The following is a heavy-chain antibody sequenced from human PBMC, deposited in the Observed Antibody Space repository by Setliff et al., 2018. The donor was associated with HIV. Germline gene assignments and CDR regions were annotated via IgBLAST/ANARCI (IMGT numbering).Heavy chain of an antibody. Sequence: NPSETLSLTCTVSGGSISSHYWNWIRQPPGKGLEWIGYIYYSGSTNYNPSLKSRVTISVDTSKNQFSLKLSSVTAADTAVYYCARAPYCGGDCYPAPFDPWGQGTLVTVSS. CDR3: ARAPYCGGDCYPAPFDP. CDR1: GGSISSHY. CDR2: IYYSGST. D-gene: IGHD2-21*02. J-gene: IGHJ5*02. V-gene: IGHV4-59*11.